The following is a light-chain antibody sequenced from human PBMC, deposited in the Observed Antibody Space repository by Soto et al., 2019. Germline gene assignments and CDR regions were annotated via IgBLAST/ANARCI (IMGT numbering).Light chain of an antibody. V-gene: IGKV3-15*01. CDR2: DAS. CDR3: QQYDGWPLT. J-gene: IGKJ4*01. Sequence: EIVMTQSPATLSVSPGEGASLSCWASQNVKTNFAWYQQKPGQTPRLLISDASIRAAGVPARFSGSGSGTEFTLTINSLQSDDFATYYCQQYDGWPLTFGGGTKVDIK. CDR1: QNVKTN.